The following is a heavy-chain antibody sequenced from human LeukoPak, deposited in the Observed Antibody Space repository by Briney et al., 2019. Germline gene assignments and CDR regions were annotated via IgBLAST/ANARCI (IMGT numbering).Heavy chain of an antibody. CDR1: GYSFTAFY. V-gene: IGHV1-2*02. CDR2: IHPRSGET. CDR3: ARGDIQWDY. J-gene: IGHJ4*02. D-gene: IGHD6-19*01. Sequence: GASVTVSCTASGYSFTAFYIHWVRQAPGQGLEWMGWIHPRSGETNYAYKFRGRVTITRDTSISTAYMDLGSLGSDDTAVYYCARGDIQWDYWGQGTQVTVSS.